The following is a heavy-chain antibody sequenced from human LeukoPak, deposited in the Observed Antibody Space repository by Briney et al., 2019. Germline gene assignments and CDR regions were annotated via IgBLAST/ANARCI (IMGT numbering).Heavy chain of an antibody. V-gene: IGHV3-7*01. CDR1: GFTFSSYW. CDR2: IKGDGTEK. J-gene: IGHJ4*02. Sequence: HPGGSLRLSCAAAGFTFSSYWMSWVRQAPGKGLEWVANIKGDGTEKNYVDSVKGRFTISRDNAKNSLYLQMNSLRAEDTAVYYCARARYFDYWGQGMLVTVSS. CDR3: ARARYFDY.